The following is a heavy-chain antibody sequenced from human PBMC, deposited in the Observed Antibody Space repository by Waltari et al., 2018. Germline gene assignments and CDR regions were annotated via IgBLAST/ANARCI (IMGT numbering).Heavy chain of an antibody. CDR2: IIPIFGTA. V-gene: IGHV1-69*05. Sequence: QVQLVQSGAEVKKPGSSVKVSCKASGGTFSSYAISWVRQAPGQGLEWMGGIIPIFGTANYAQKFQGRVTITTDESTSTAYMDLSSLGAEDTAVYYCARVRGGGSYSDAFDIGGQGTMVTVSS. J-gene: IGHJ3*02. CDR3: ARVRGGGSYSDAFDI. D-gene: IGHD1-26*01. CDR1: GGTFSSYA.